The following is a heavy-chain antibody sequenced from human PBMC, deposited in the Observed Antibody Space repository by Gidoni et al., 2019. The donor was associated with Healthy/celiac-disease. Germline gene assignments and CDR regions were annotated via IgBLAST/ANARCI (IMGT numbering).Heavy chain of an antibody. J-gene: IGHJ3*02. D-gene: IGHD6-13*01. CDR1: GFTFDDYA. CDR2: ISWNSGSI. V-gene: IGHV3-9*01. CDR3: AKDFSSSWYWYAFDI. Sequence: EVQLVESGGDLVQPGRSLRLSCAASGFTFDDYAMHWVRQAPGKGLEWVSGISWNSGSIGYADSVKGRFTISRDNAKNSLYLQMNSLRAEDTALYYCAKDFSSSWYWYAFDIWGQGTMVTVSS.